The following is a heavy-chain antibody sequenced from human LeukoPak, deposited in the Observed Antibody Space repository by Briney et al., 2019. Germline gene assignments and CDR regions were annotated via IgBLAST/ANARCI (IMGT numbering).Heavy chain of an antibody. CDR2: IFPGNSDT. CDR1: GCVFTSYL. V-gene: IGHV5-51*04. Sequence: GGAPKISCQGSGCVFTSYLIGRVRPMPGEGPGWGGIIFPGNSDTRYSASFEGTVTISTDKHNSTAYLHWSSAQSSHTPMYFCAREVYSNNWALEFDFWGQGTLVTVSS. CDR3: AREVYSNNWALEFDF. J-gene: IGHJ4*02. D-gene: IGHD6-13*01.